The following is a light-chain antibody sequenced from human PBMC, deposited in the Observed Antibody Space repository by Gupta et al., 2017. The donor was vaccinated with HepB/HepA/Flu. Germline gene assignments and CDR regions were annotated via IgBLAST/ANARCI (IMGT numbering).Light chain of an antibody. Sequence: QLAVTQSPSASASLGASVKLTCTLSSGHSSYAIAWHQQQPEKGPRYLMKVNSDGSHTKGDGIPDRFSGSSSGTERYLTISSLQSEDETDYYCHTWGTGNSVVFGGGTKLTVL. CDR2: VNSDGSH. CDR1: SGHSSYA. J-gene: IGLJ2*01. V-gene: IGLV4-69*01. CDR3: HTWGTGNSVV.